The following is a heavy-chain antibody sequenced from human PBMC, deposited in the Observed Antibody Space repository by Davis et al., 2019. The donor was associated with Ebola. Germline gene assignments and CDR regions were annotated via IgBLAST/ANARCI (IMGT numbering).Heavy chain of an antibody. J-gene: IGHJ2*01. CDR2: MNPDSGNT. CDR1: GYNFIGYD. V-gene: IGHV1-8*01. CDR3: ARERINYDISTGYSNRYFDL. Sequence: ASVKVSCKASGYNFIGYDINWVRQATGQGLEWMGWMNPDSGNTGYAHKFQGRVTMTRSTSISTAYMDLSSLRSEDTAVYYCARERINYDISTGYSNRYFDLWGRGTLVTVSS. D-gene: IGHD3-9*01.